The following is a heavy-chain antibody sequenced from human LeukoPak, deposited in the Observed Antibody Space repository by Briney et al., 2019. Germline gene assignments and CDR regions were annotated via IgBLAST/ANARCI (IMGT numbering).Heavy chain of an antibody. J-gene: IGHJ4*02. D-gene: IGHD1-26*01. Sequence: PGGSLRLSCVVSGFTVSSNYMSWVRQAPGKGLEWVSVIYSGGTTFYADSVKGRFTISRDNSKNTLYLQMSTLRAEDTAVYYCARRELLDYWGQGTLVTVSS. V-gene: IGHV3-53*01. CDR1: GFTVSSNY. CDR3: ARRELLDY. CDR2: IYSGGTT.